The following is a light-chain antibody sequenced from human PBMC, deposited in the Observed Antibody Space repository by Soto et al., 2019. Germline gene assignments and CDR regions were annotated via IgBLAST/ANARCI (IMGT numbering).Light chain of an antibody. CDR1: SSDVGGYNY. Sequence: QSALTQPASVSGSPGQSITISCTGTSSDVGGYNYVSWYQQHPGKAPRLIIYELITRPSGVSNRFSGSKSGNTASLTISGLQAEDEADYYCNSYTSKSTGVFGTGTKVTVL. CDR2: ELI. CDR3: NSYTSKSTGV. V-gene: IGLV2-14*01. J-gene: IGLJ1*01.